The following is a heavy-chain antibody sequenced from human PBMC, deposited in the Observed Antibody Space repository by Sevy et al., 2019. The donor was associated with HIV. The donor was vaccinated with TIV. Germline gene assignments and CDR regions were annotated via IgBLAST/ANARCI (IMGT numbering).Heavy chain of an antibody. V-gene: IGHV3-30*13. D-gene: IGHD1-1*01. J-gene: IGHJ6*02. Sequence: GGCLRLSCVVSGITFSTSGMHWVRQAPGKGLEGVAVISYHGRDKFYAYSVKGRSTLSRDNSKNILYLQMISLRTEDTAVYYCAKDFSGYNGMDVWGQGTMVTVSS. CDR3: AKDFSGYNGMDV. CDR1: GITFSTSG. CDR2: ISYHGRDK.